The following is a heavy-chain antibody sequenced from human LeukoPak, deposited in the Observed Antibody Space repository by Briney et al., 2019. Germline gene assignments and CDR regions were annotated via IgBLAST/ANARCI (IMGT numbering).Heavy chain of an antibody. V-gene: IGHV3-30*02. CDR2: IRYDGSYK. CDR3: VKDLRSGTYGDAFDI. Sequence: GGSLRLSCAASGFTFNTYGMHWVRQAPGKGLEWVAFIRYDGSYKYYADSVKGRFTISRDNSKNTLYLQMNSLRAEDTAIYYCVKDLRSGTYGDAFDIWGQGTKVTVSS. D-gene: IGHD1-26*01. J-gene: IGHJ3*02. CDR1: GFTFNTYG.